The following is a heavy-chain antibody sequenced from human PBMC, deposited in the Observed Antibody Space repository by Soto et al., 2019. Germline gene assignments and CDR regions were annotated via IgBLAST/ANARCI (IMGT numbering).Heavy chain of an antibody. CDR2: TYYRSKWYN. CDR3: AREDNWNFGAWFDP. Sequence: SQTLSSTCASSGASVSTNRAAWNWIRQSPSRGLEWLGRTYYRSKWYNDYAVSVKSRITINPDTSKNQFSLQLNSVTPEDTAVYYCAREDNWNFGAWFDPWSQGTLVTVSS. D-gene: IGHD1-7*01. J-gene: IGHJ5*02. V-gene: IGHV6-1*01. CDR1: GASVSTNRAA.